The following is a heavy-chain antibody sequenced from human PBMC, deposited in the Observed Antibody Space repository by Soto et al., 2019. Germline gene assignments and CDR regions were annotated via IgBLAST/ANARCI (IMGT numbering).Heavy chain of an antibody. CDR2: INQDGSTN. CDR1: GFNIGDLG. D-gene: IGHD3-10*01. CDR3: ARDKPGSLDY. V-gene: IGHV3-7*01. Sequence: GGLMRVCNGDLGFNIGDLGVRWTRQAPGKGLEWVAHINQDGSTNYHVDSVKGRFTISRDNARNSLYLQMNSLRAEDTAVYYCARDKPGSLDYWAPGTLGTGSS. J-gene: IGHJ4*02.